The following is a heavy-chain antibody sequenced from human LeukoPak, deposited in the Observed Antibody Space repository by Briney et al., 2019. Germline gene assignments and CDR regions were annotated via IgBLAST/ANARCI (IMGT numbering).Heavy chain of an antibody. D-gene: IGHD3-10*01. CDR1: GGSISSSSYY. CDR2: IYYSGST. J-gene: IGHJ4*02. Sequence: SETLSLTCTVSGGSISSSSYYWGWLRQPPGKGLEWLGSIYYSGSTYYTRALKSPGAISVDTSKNQFSLKLRSGTAADTAVYYCTSVYGSGSYAVYNWGQGTLVTVSS. V-gene: IGHV4-39*07. CDR3: TSVYGSGSYAVYN.